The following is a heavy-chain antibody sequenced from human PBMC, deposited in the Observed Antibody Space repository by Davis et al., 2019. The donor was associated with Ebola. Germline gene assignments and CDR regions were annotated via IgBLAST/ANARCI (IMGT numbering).Heavy chain of an antibody. J-gene: IGHJ4*02. CDR1: GHTFTAYS. CDR3: ARRVGARSGFDY. Sequence: ASVKVSCKASGHTFTAYSMHWVRQAAGQGLEWMGWMNPNSGNTGYTQKFQGRITMTRNISISTAYMELNSLRSEDTAVYYCARRVGARSGFDYWGQGTLVTVSS. D-gene: IGHD1-26*01. CDR2: MNPNSGNT. V-gene: IGHV1-8*02.